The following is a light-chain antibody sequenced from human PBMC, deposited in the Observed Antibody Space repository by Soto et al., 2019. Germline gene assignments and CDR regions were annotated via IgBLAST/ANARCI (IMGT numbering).Light chain of an antibody. J-gene: IGKJ4*01. CDR1: QSISSW. V-gene: IGKV1-5*03. CDR2: KAS. Sequence: NQITQSPSTLAGSVGDSWTMPCRASQSISSWLAWYQQKPGKAPKLLIYKASSLESGVPSRFSGSGSGTEFTLTISSLQPDDFATYYCQQYNSYLTFGGGTKVDIK. CDR3: QQYNSYLT.